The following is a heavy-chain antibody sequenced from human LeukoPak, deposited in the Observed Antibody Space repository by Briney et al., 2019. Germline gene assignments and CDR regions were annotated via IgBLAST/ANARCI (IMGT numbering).Heavy chain of an antibody. CDR3: AKDRGAVTTSRFGY. D-gene: IGHD4-4*01. CDR1: GFTFDDYA. CDR2: ISWNSGSI. V-gene: IGHV3-9*01. Sequence: SLRLSCAASGFTFDDYAMHWVRQAPGKGLEWVSGISWNSGSIGYADSVKGRFTISRDNAKNSLYLQMNSLRAEDTALYYCAKDRGAVTTSRFGYWGQGTLVTVSS. J-gene: IGHJ4*02.